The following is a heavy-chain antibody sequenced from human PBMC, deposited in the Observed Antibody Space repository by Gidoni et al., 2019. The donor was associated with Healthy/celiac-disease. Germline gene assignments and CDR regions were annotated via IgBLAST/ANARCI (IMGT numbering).Heavy chain of an antibody. J-gene: IGHJ5*02. CDR3: ARGRDYGDHIQLKPYNWFDP. Sequence: QVQLVQSGAEVKKPGSSVKVSCKASGGTFSSYAISWVRQAPGQGLEWMGGIIPIFGTANYAQKFQGRVTITADESTSTAYMELSSLRSEDTAVYYCARGRDYGDHIQLKPYNWFDPWGQGTLVTVSS. CDR1: GGTFSSYA. D-gene: IGHD4-17*01. CDR2: IIPIFGTA. V-gene: IGHV1-69*01.